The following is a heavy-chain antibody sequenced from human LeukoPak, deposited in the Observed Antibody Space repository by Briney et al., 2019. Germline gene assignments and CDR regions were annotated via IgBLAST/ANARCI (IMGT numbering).Heavy chain of an antibody. Sequence: GGFLRLSCAASGFTFSSYEMNWVRQAPGKGLEWVSYSSSSGSTIYYGDSVKGRFTISRDNAKNSLYLQMNSLRAEDTAVYYCARTTIAARLAMRGLDYWGQGTLVTVSS. V-gene: IGHV3-48*03. J-gene: IGHJ4*02. CDR3: ARTTIAARLAMRGLDY. CDR1: GFTFSSYE. CDR2: SSSSGSTI. D-gene: IGHD6-6*01.